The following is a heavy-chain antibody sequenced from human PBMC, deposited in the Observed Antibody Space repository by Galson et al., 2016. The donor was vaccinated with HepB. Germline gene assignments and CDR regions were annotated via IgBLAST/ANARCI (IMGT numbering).Heavy chain of an antibody. CDR1: GYSFTSYW. V-gene: IGHV5-10-1*01. D-gene: IGHD5-12*01. Sequence: QSGAEVKKPGESLRISCKGSGYSFTSYWISWVRQMPGKGLEWMGRIDPTDSYTNYSPSFQGHVTISADKSISTAYLQWRSLKASDTAMYYFARLGSGYDVDDYFDYWGQGTLVTVSS. CDR2: IDPTDSYT. J-gene: IGHJ4*02. CDR3: ARLGSGYDVDDYFDY.